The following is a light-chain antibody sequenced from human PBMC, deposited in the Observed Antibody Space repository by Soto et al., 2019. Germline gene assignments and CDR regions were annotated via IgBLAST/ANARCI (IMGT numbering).Light chain of an antibody. Sequence: DIVLTQSPGTLSLSPGEGATLSCRASQSVRSSFLAWYQQKPGQAPRLLIYDTSSRATSIPDRFSGSGSGTDFTLTISRLEPEDSAMYYCQQYSSSPQTFGQGTKVEIK. CDR2: DTS. CDR1: QSVRSSF. V-gene: IGKV3-20*01. CDR3: QQYSSSPQT. J-gene: IGKJ1*01.